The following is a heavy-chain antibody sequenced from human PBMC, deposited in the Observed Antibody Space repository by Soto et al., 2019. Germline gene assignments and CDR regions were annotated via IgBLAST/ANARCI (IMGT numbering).Heavy chain of an antibody. V-gene: IGHV3-33*01. CDR2: IWYDGSNK. J-gene: IGHJ6*02. D-gene: IGHD2-15*01. CDR1: GFTFSSYG. Sequence: QVQLVESGGGVVQPGRSLRLSCAASGFTFSSYGMHWVRQAPGKGLEWVAVIWYDGSNKYYADSVKGRFTISRDNSKNTLYLQMNSLRAEDTAVYYCARGEEYCSGGSCYYYYGMDVWGQGTTVTVSS. CDR3: ARGEEYCSGGSCYYYYGMDV.